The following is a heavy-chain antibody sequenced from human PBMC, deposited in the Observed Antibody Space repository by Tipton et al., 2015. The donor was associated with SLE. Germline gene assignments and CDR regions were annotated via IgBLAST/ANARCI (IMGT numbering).Heavy chain of an antibody. D-gene: IGHD6-19*01. CDR3: AREKENTGWFWLNAFDV. CDR2: IYKTGIT. CDR1: GDSMNNYY. V-gene: IGHV4-4*07. Sequence: TLSLPCSVSGDSMNNYYWSWIRQPAGMPLEWIGRIYKTGITNYNPSLKGRLSMSVDTAKAHFSLNLNSVTAADTAIYYCAREKENTGWFWLNAFDVWGRGTLVTVST. J-gene: IGHJ3*01.